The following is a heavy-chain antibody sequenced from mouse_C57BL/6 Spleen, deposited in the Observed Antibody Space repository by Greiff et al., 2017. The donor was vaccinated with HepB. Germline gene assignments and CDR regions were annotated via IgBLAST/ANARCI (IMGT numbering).Heavy chain of an antibody. J-gene: IGHJ2*01. Sequence: VQLQQPGAELVMPGASVKLSCKASGYTFTSYWMHWVKQRPGQGLEWIGEIDPSDSYTNYNQKFKGKSTLTVDKSSSTAYMQLSSLTSEDSAVYYCARNYDYDRGFDYWGQGTTLTVSS. CDR2: IDPSDSYT. CDR3: ARNYDYDRGFDY. V-gene: IGHV1-69*01. CDR1: GYTFTSYW. D-gene: IGHD2-4*01.